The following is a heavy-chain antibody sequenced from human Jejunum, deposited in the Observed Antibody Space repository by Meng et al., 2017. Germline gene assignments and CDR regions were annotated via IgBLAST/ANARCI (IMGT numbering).Heavy chain of an antibody. V-gene: IGHV4-61*01. D-gene: IGHD2-2*01. CDR3: AREYCISTTCYFDS. J-gene: IGHJ4*02. Sequence: VLCRGSGPGLGRPSETLSLTCTGSGGSVSSTNCYWSWIRQPPGKGLEWIGYRYYSGSTNYNPSLKSRVTISVDTSKSQFSLKLFSVTAADTAVYYCAREYCISTTCYFDSWGQGTLVTVSS. CDR1: GGSVSSTNCY. CDR2: RYYSGST.